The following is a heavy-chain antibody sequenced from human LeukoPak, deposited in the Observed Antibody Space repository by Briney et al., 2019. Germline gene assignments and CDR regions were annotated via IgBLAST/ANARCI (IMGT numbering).Heavy chain of an antibody. J-gene: IGHJ5*02. CDR3: ARHGSGSYWFRFDP. D-gene: IGHD3-10*01. CDR1: GGSISSYY. V-gene: IGHV4-59*08. CDR2: IYYSGSP. Sequence: SETLSLTCTVSGGSISSYYLNWIRQPPGKGLEWIGYIYYSGSPNYNPSLKSRVTISVDTSKNQFSLKLSSVTAADTAVYYCARHGSGSYWFRFDPWGQGTLVTVSS.